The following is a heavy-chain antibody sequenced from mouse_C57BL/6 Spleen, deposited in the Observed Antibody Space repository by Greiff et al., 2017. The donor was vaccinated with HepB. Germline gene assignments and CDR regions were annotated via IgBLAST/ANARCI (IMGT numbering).Heavy chain of an antibody. Sequence: VQLQQSGAELVKPGASVKLSCKASGYTFTSYWMHWVKQRPGQGLEWIGMIHPNSGSTNYNEKFKTKATLTVDKSSSTAYMQLSSMTSEDSAVYYCARGKQIDYWGQCTTLTVSS. CDR3: ARGKQIDY. CDR2: IHPNSGST. CDR1: GYTFTSYW. V-gene: IGHV1-64*01. J-gene: IGHJ2*01.